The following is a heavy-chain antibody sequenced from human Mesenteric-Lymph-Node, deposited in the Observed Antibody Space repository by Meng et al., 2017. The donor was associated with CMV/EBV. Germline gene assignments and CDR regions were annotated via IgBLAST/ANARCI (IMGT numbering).Heavy chain of an antibody. CDR2: IDWDGSMI. J-gene: IGHJ4*02. Sequence: GESLKISCAASGFTFDDYTMHWVRQAPGKGLEWVSLIDWDGSMIYYAASVQGRFTISRDNTKNSLYLQMSSLQPEDTAFYYCAKDGYASSGSFANWGRGTLVTVSS. V-gene: IGHV3-43*01. CDR1: GFTFDDYT. CDR3: AKDGYASSGSFAN. D-gene: IGHD3-10*01.